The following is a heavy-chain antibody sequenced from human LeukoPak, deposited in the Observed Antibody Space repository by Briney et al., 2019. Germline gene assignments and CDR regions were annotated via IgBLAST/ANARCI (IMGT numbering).Heavy chain of an antibody. CDR1: GFTFSSYG. CDR2: ISYDGSNK. V-gene: IGHV3-30*18. Sequence: GGSLRLSCAASGFTFSSYGMHWVRQAPGKGLEWVAVISYDGSNKYYADSVKGRFTISRDNSKNTLYLQMNSLRAEDTAVYYCAKDGGDIVVVVAATPGNWFDPWGQGTLVTVSS. D-gene: IGHD2-15*01. CDR3: AKDGGDIVVVVAATPGNWFDP. J-gene: IGHJ5*02.